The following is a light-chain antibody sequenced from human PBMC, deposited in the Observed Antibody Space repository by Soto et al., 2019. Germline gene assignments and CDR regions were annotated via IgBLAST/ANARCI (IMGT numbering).Light chain of an antibody. J-gene: IGLJ2*01. CDR1: SGSIASND. CDR3: QSYDSSNNVL. CDR2: EDK. V-gene: IGLV6-57*02. Sequence: NFMLTQPHSVSESPGKTVTISCTGSSGSIASNDVQWYQQRPGSAPTTVIYEDKQRPSGVPDRFSGSIDISSNSASLTISGLETEDEADYYCQSYDSSNNVLFGGGTKLTVL.